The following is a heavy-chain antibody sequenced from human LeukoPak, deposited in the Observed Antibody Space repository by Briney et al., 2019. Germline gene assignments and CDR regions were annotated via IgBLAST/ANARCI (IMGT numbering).Heavy chain of an antibody. CDR2: INHSGST. Sequence: SETLSLTCAVYGGSFSGYYWSWIRQPPGKGLEWIGEINHSGSTNYNPSLKSRVTISVDTSKNQFSLKLSSVTAADTAVYYCARLPSGSYYYFDYRGQGTLVTVSS. J-gene: IGHJ4*02. CDR1: GGSFSGYY. V-gene: IGHV4-34*01. D-gene: IGHD1-26*01. CDR3: ARLPSGSYYYFDY.